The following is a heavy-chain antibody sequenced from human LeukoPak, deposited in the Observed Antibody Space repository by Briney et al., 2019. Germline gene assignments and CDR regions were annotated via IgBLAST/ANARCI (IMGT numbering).Heavy chain of an antibody. CDR3: ARGAYYDFWSGYYTSYYYYYYMDA. J-gene: IGHJ6*03. D-gene: IGHD3-3*01. CDR2: IYYSGNT. CDR1: GGSISSGDYY. Sequence: PSETLSLTCTVSGGSISSGDYYWGWIRQPPGKGLEWIGYIYYSGNTYYNPSLKSRVTISVDTSKNQFSLKLSSVTAADTAVYYCARGAYYDFWSGYYTSYYYYYYMDAWGKGTTVTVSS. V-gene: IGHV4-30-4*08.